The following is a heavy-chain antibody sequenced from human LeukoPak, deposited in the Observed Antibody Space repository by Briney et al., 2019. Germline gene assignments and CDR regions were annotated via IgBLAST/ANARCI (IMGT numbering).Heavy chain of an antibody. J-gene: IGHJ4*02. CDR3: ARDPTTRSNRAQFYSDY. CDR1: GFTFSSFA. V-gene: IGHV3-30*04. Sequence: GVSLRLSCAASGFTFSSFAMHWVRQAPGKGLEWVAVISLNGGDTNYAGSVKGRFTISRDNSKNTLYLQMNSLRAEDTAVYYCARDPTTRSNRAQFYSDYWGQGTLVIVSS. CDR2: ISLNGGDT. D-gene: IGHD4-17*01.